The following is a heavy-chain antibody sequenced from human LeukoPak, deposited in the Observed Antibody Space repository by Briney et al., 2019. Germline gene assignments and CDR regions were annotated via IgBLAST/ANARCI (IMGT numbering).Heavy chain of an antibody. Sequence: GGSLRLSCAASGFTFSSYWLHWVRQAPGKGLVWVSRINSDGSSTSYADSVRGRFSISRDNAKNTLYLQMNSLRAEDTAVYYCARGLSGYASSLGYWGQGTLVTVSA. J-gene: IGHJ4*02. D-gene: IGHD6-6*01. CDR3: ARGLSGYASSLGY. V-gene: IGHV3-74*01. CDR2: INSDGSST. CDR1: GFTFSSYW.